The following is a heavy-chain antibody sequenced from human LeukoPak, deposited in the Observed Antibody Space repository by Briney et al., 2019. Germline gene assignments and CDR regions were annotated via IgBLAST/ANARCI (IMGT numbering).Heavy chain of an antibody. CDR1: GFSFSKYG. CDR2: IRFDGSIQ. D-gene: IGHD3-22*01. Sequence: GGSVRLSCAASGFSFSKYGMFWVRQAPGQVLAGVAFIRFDGSIQYYKASVKGRFTISRDNSRNNLYLQINSLSAEDMAVYYCAKVGLHDPSGHFYYMDVWGKGTAVTVSS. CDR3: AKVGLHDPSGHFYYMDV. J-gene: IGHJ6*03. V-gene: IGHV3-30*02.